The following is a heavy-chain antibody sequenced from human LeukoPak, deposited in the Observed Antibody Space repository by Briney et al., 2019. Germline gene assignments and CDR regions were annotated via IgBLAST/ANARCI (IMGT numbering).Heavy chain of an antibody. CDR2: NSGNT. V-gene: IGHV4-61*02. Sequence: PSQTLSLTCTVSGGSITSGSSYWSWIRQPPGKGLEWIGYNSGNTNYNPSLKSRVTISVDTSKNQFSLKLSSVTAADTAVYYCARGRGYGGNYLRAFDIWGQGTMVTVSS. CDR1: GGSITSGSSY. J-gene: IGHJ3*02. D-gene: IGHD1-26*01. CDR3: ARGRGYGGNYLRAFDI.